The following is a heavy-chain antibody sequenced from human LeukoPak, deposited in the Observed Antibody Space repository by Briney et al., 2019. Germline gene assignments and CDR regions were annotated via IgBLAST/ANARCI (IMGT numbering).Heavy chain of an antibody. CDR1: GGSISSYY. CDR2: ISYSGTT. D-gene: IGHD5-18*01. V-gene: IGHV4-59*08. J-gene: IGHJ4*02. Sequence: SETLSLTCAVSGGSISSYYWSWIRQPPGKGLEWIGYISYSGTTNYNPSLKSRVTISVDTSKNQFSLKLSSVTAADTAVYYCARHGGYSSPLAYWGQGTLGTVSS. CDR3: ARHGGYSSPLAY.